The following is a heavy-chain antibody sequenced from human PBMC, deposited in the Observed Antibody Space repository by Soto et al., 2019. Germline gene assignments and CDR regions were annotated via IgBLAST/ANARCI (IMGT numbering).Heavy chain of an antibody. D-gene: IGHD4-17*01. J-gene: IGHJ4*02. V-gene: IGHV4-59*08. CDR2: IYYSGST. CDR3: ARHPPYGPLDY. Sequence: SETLSLTYTVSGGSISSYYWSWIRQPPGKGLEWIGNIYYSGSTYYNPSLKSRVTISGDTSKNQFSLRLTSVTAADTAVYYCARHPPYGPLDYWGQGTLVTAPQ. CDR1: GGSISSYY.